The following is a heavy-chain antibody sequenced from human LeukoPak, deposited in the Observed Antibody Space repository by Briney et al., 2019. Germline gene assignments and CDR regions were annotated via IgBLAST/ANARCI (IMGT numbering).Heavy chain of an antibody. CDR3: ARGSGNRRGWFDP. V-gene: IGHV4-34*01. D-gene: IGHD1-14*01. Sequence: SETLSLTCAVYGGSFSGYYWSWIRQPPGKGLEWIGEINHSGSTNYNPSLKSRVTISVDTFKNQFSLKLSSVTAADTAVYYCARGSGNRRGWFDPWGQGTLVSASS. J-gene: IGHJ5*02. CDR1: GGSFSGYY. CDR2: INHSGST.